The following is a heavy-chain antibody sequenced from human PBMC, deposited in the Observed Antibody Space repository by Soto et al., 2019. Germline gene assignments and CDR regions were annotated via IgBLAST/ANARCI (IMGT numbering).Heavy chain of an antibody. D-gene: IGHD2-15*01. Sequence: EVQLVESGGGLVQPGGSLRLSCAASGFSFSDHFMEWVRQAPGKGLEWVGRIRSKANSYTTEYAASGKGRFTISRDDSKNSVYLQMNSLKIEDTAVYYCTRTYCGGGNCYATIDYWGQGTLVTVSS. CDR2: IRSKANSYTT. CDR1: GFSFSDHF. J-gene: IGHJ4*02. V-gene: IGHV3-72*01. CDR3: TRTYCGGGNCYATIDY.